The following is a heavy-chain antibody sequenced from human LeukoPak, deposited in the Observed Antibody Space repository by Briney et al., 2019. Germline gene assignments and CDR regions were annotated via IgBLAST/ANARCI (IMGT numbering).Heavy chain of an antibody. CDR1: GFTFSSYA. Sequence: GGSLRLSCAASGFTFSSYAMHWVRQAPGKGLEWVAVISYDGSNKYYANSVKGRFTISRDNSKNTLYLQMGSLRAEDMAVYYCARSYSSGWYYFDYWGQGTLVTVSS. J-gene: IGHJ4*02. CDR3: ARSYSSGWYYFDY. V-gene: IGHV3-30*14. CDR2: ISYDGSNK. D-gene: IGHD6-19*01.